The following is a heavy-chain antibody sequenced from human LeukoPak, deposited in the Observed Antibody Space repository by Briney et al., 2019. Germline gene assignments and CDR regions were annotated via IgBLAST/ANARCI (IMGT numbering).Heavy chain of an antibody. CDR2: IYYSGNT. J-gene: IGHJ4*02. D-gene: IGHD2-15*01. CDR3: ARGGGIVVVVAFDF. V-gene: IGHV4-39*01. CDR1: GGSIRNSDYC. Sequence: EASETLSLICTVSGGSIRNSDYCWGWIRQPPGEGLEWFGNIYYSGNTYYNPSLKSRVTISVDKSKNQFSLKLSSVTAADTAVYYCARGGGIVVVVAFDFWGQGVLVTVSS.